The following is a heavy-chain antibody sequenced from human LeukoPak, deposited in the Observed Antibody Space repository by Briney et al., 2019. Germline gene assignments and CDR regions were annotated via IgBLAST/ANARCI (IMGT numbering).Heavy chain of an antibody. CDR3: ARPLRSGWYLAY. CDR2: IRYDGSNK. Sequence: GGSLRLSCAASGFTFSSYGMHWVRQAPGKGLEWVAVIRYDGSNKYYADSVKGRFTISRDNSKNTLYLQMNSLRAEDTAVYYCARPLRSGWYLAYWGQGTLVTVSS. D-gene: IGHD6-19*01. J-gene: IGHJ4*02. CDR1: GFTFSSYG. V-gene: IGHV3-33*01.